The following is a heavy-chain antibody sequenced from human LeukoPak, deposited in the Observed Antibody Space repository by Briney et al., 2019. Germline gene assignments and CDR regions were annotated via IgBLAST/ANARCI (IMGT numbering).Heavy chain of an antibody. CDR2: ISYDGRNK. Sequence: GGSMRLSCAASGFTFSNYAMHWARPAPGKGLEWVAVISYDGRNKYYADSVKGRFTISRDNSKNTLYLQMNSLRAEDTAVYYCARSDCSSTSCYRSDAFDIWGQGTMVTVSS. CDR3: ARSDCSSTSCYRSDAFDI. D-gene: IGHD2-2*01. CDR1: GFTFSNYA. V-gene: IGHV3-30*04. J-gene: IGHJ3*02.